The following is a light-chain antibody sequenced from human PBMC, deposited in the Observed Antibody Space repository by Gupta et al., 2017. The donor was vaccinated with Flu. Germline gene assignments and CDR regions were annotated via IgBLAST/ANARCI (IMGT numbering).Light chain of an antibody. CDR3: SSYASSSNKL. CDR1: SGDVGGYNY. Sequence: SGDVGGYNYVCWYQHHPGKAPKLVISEVSNRPSVVSNRFSGSKSGNTASLTISGLQAEDEAYYYCSSYASSSNKLFGGGTKLTVL. CDR2: EVS. J-gene: IGLJ3*02. V-gene: IGLV2-14*01.